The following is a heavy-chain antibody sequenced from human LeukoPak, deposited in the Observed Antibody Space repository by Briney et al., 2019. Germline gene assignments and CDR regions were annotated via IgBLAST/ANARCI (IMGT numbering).Heavy chain of an antibody. V-gene: IGHV3-21*01. Sequence: GXSXXLSCAAXGFTFSSYSXNWVRQAPGKGVXWVSSIIFSIISIYSTYSLKSPFPISTANPTNSLYLQMNTLRAEDTAVYYCAAGGDVDMATKKNIDYWGQGTLVTVSS. J-gene: IGHJ4*02. CDR1: GFTFSSYS. CDR2: IIFSIISI. D-gene: IGHD5-24*01. CDR3: AAGGDVDMATKKNIDY.